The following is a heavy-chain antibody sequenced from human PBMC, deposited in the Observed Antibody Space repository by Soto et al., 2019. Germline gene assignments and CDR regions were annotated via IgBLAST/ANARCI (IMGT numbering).Heavy chain of an antibody. CDR3: ARLGSGSYYDY. CDR1: GFTFSSYA. J-gene: IGHJ4*02. D-gene: IGHD1-26*01. Sequence: EVQLLESGGGLVQPGGSLRLSCAASGFTFSSYAMRWVRQAPVKGLEWVSAISGSGGSTYYADSVKGRFTISRDNSKNTLYLQMNSLSADDTAVYYCARLGSGSYYDYWGQGTLVTVSS. CDR2: ISGSGGST. V-gene: IGHV3-23*01.